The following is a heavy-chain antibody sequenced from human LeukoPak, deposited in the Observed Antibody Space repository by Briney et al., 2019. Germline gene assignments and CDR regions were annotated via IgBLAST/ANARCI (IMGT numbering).Heavy chain of an antibody. V-gene: IGHV3-53*01. CDR2: IYPNGNI. CDR1: GITFTNTY. J-gene: IGHJ4*02. CDR3: ATTSLSGDGKKVGYFDY. Sequence: GGSLILSCAVYGITFTNTYLSWVRQAPGKGLEWVSLIYPNGNIYYTDSVKGRFTISRDNSKNTVYLQMKALRAEDTATYYCATTSLSGDGKKVGYFDYWGQGTPVTVSS. D-gene: IGHD5-24*01.